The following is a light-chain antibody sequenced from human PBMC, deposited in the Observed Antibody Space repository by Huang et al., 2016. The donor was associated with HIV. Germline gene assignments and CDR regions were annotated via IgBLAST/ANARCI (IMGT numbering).Light chain of an antibody. CDR1: QSISAY. CDR3: QQSYSFPRT. J-gene: IGKJ2*01. V-gene: IGKV1-39*01. CDR2: ATS. Sequence: DIQMTQSPSSLYASVGDRVTISCRASQSISAYLNWYQQRPGRAPKLLIYATSDLQGGVPSRFSGSRSGTQFTLTISSLQPEDFATYYCQQSYSFPRTFGQGTKLDIK.